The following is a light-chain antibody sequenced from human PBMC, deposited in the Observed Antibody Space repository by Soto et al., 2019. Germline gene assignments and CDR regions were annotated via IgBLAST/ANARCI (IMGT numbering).Light chain of an antibody. CDR3: AAWDDSLNGVV. Sequence: QSVLIQPPSASVTPGQRVTISCSGSSSNIGSCTVNWYQQLPGTAPKLLIYNNDQRPSGVPDRFSGSKSGTSASLAISGLQSEDEADYYCAAWDDSLNGVVFGGGTKLTVL. J-gene: IGLJ2*01. CDR1: SSNIGSCT. V-gene: IGLV1-44*01. CDR2: NND.